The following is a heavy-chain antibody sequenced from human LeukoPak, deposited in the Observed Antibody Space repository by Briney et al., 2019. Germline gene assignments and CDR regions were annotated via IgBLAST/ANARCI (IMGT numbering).Heavy chain of an antibody. D-gene: IGHD3-10*02. V-gene: IGHV3-53*01. Sequence: PGGSLRLSCAASGFTVSSNYMSWVRQAPGKGLEWVSVIYSGGSTYYADSVKGRFTISRDNSKNTLYLQMNSLRAEDTAVYYCAKDRCFHNWFDPWGQGTRVTVSS. J-gene: IGHJ5*02. CDR1: GFTVSSNY. CDR3: AKDRCFHNWFDP. CDR2: IYSGGST.